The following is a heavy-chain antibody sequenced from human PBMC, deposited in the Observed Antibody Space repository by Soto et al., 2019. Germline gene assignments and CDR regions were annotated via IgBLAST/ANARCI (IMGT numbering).Heavy chain of an antibody. V-gene: IGHV4-31*03. CDR1: GGSISSGGYY. CDR3: ARGGIAAAAPPAY. Sequence: SETLSLTCTVSGGSISSGGYYWSWIRQHPGKGLEWIGYIYYSGSTYYNPSLKSRVTISVDTSKNQFSLKLSSVTAADTAVYYCARGGIAAAAPPAYWGQGTLVTVAS. CDR2: IYYSGST. J-gene: IGHJ4*02. D-gene: IGHD6-13*01.